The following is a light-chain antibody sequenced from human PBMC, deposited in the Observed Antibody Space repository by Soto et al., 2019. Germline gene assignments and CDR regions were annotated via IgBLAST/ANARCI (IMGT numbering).Light chain of an antibody. CDR1: QSISSW. V-gene: IGKV1-5*01. CDR3: QQYNSYSWT. Sequence: DSQMPQSPSTLSASVGDRVTITCRASQSISSWLAWYQQKPGKAPKLLIYDASSLESGVPSRFSGSGSGTEFTLTISSLQPDDFATYYCQQYNSYSWTFGQGTKVDIK. CDR2: DAS. J-gene: IGKJ1*01.